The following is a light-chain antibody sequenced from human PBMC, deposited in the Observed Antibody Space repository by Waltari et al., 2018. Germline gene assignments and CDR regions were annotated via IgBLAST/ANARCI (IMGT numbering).Light chain of an antibody. V-gene: IGLV1-44*01. CDR2: LNN. CDR1: SSHIGTYN. J-gene: IGLJ2*01. Sequence: QSVLTQPPSASGTPGQRVTISCSGSSSHIGTYNVTWYQHLPGAAPKLLICLNNQRPSGVPDRFSASKSGTSASLAISGLQSEDEADYYCAAWDGSLNGVVFGGGTKLTVL. CDR3: AAWDGSLNGVV.